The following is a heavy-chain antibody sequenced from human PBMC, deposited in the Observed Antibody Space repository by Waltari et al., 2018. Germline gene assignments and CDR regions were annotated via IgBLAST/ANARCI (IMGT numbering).Heavy chain of an antibody. D-gene: IGHD6-19*01. CDR2: IIPILGIA. Sequence: QVQLVQSGAEVKKPGSSVKASCKASGGPFSSYAISRVRQAPGQGLEWMGGIIPILGIANYAQKFQGRVTITADKSTSTAYMELSSLRSEDTAVYYCAREGSSGLEPSSSFDYWGQGTLVTVSS. CDR3: AREGSSGLEPSSSFDY. J-gene: IGHJ4*02. CDR1: GGPFSSYA. V-gene: IGHV1-69*10.